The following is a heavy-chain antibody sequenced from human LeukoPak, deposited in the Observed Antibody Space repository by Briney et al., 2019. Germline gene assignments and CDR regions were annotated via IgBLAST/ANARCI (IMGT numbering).Heavy chain of an antibody. CDR3: TTGIAARPD. CDR1: GFTVSSNY. CDR2: IKSKTDGGTT. V-gene: IGHV3-15*01. J-gene: IGHJ4*02. Sequence: GGSLRLSCAASGFTVSSNYMSWVRQAPGKGLEWVGRIKSKTDGGTTDYAAPVKGRFTISRDDSKNTLYLQMNSLKTEDTAVYYCTTGIAARPDWGQGTLVTVSS. D-gene: IGHD6-6*01.